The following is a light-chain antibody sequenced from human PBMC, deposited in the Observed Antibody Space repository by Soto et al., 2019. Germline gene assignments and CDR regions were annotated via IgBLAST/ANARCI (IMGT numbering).Light chain of an antibody. J-gene: IGLJ1*01. CDR2: DVS. V-gene: IGLV2-14*01. Sequence: QSLLTQPASVSGSSGQSVTISRPGTSSAVGGYNYVSWYQQHPGKPPKLMIYDVSNRPSGVSNRFSGSKSGNTASLTISGLQAEDEADYYCSSYTSSSTYVFGTGTKVTVL. CDR1: SSAVGGYNY. CDR3: SSYTSSSTYV.